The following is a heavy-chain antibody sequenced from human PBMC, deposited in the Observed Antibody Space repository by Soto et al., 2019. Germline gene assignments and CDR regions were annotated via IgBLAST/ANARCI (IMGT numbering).Heavy chain of an antibody. CDR1: GGSISSGDYY. J-gene: IGHJ5*02. CDR3: ARVPRGPGTYCSGGSCYSERPRTNWFDP. D-gene: IGHD2-15*01. CDR2: IYYSGST. Sequence: TSETLSLTCTVSGGSISSGDYYWSWIRQPPGKGLEWIGYIYYSGSTYYNPSLKSRVTISVDTSKNQFSLKLSSVTAADTAVYYCARVPRGPGTYCSGGSCYSERPRTNWFDPWGQGTLVTVS. V-gene: IGHV4-30-4*01.